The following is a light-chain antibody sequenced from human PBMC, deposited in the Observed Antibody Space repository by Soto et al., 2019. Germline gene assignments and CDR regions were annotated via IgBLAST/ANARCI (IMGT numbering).Light chain of an antibody. Sequence: QSVLTQPASVSGSPGQSITISCTGTSGDVGRDELVSWYQQHPGKAPKLIIYEVTRRPSGVSNRFSGSKSGKTASLTISGLQDEDEADYYCCSYEARRPFPYVFGTGTKVTVL. CDR2: EVT. J-gene: IGLJ1*01. V-gene: IGLV2-23*02. CDR3: CSYEARRPFPYV. CDR1: SGDVGRDEL.